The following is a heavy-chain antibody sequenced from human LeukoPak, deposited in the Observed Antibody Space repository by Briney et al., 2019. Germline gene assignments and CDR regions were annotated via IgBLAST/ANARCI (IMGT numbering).Heavy chain of an antibody. J-gene: IGHJ4*02. CDR3: ARVGSGYEYDY. CDR2: IYHSGST. V-gene: IGHV4-30-2*01. CDR1: GGSISSGGYS. D-gene: IGHD3-22*01. Sequence: SQTLSLTCAVSGGSISSGGYSWSWIRQPPGKGLEWIGYIYHSGSTYYNPSLKSRVTISVDRSKNQFSLKLSSVTAADTAVYYCARVGSGYEYDYWGQGTLVTVPS.